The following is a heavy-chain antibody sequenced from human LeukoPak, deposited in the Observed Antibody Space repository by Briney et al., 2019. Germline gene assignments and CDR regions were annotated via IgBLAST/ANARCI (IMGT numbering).Heavy chain of an antibody. CDR1: GYPFTGYY. V-gene: IGHV1-2*02. Sequence: ASVKVSCKASGYPFTGYYMHWVRQAPGQGLEWMGWINPNSGGTNYAQKFQGRVTMTRDTSISTAYMELSRLRSDDTAVYYCASLDYYDSSDPRPDYWGQGTLVTVSS. CDR3: ASLDYYDSSDPRPDY. J-gene: IGHJ4*02. CDR2: INPNSGGT. D-gene: IGHD3-22*01.